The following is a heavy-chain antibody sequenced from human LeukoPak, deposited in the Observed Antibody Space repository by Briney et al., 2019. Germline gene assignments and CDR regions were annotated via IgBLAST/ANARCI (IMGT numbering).Heavy chain of an antibody. CDR1: GFSFSTYS. D-gene: IGHD2/OR15-2a*01. V-gene: IGHV3-15*01. J-gene: IGHJ4*02. CDR3: TTGRGFLAPLYF. CDR2: IKSIPDGGTT. Sequence: KPGGSLRLSCAASGFSFSTYSMIWVRQAPGKGLEWVGRIKSIPDGGTTDYAAPVKGRFTISRDDSKDTLFLQMNSLNTEDTAVYYCTTGRGFLAPLYFWGQGTLVTVSS.